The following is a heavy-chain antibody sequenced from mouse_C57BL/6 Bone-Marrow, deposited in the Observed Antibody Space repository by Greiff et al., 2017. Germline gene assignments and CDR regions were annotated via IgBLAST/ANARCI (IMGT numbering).Heavy chain of an antibody. CDR1: GYTFTDYN. V-gene: IGHV1-22*01. CDR2: INPNNGGT. D-gene: IGHD1-1*01. J-gene: IGHJ3*01. CDR3: ASQDALRPWFAY. Sequence: LQESGPELVKPGASVKMSCKASGYTFTDYNMHWVKQSHGKSLEWIGYINPNNGGTSYNQKFKGKATLTVNKSSSTAYMELRSLTSEDSAVYYCASQDALRPWFAYWGQGTLVTVSA.